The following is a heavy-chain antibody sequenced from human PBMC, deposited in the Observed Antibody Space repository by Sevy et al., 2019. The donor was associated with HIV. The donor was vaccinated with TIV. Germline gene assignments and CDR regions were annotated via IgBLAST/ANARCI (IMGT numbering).Heavy chain of an antibody. CDR3: ARIRRGRDGYNYSFDY. CDR2: IYYSGST. CDR1: GGSISSSSYY. V-gene: IGHV4-39*01. Sequence: SETLSLTCTVSGGSISSSSYYWGWIRQPPGKGLEWIGSIYYSGSTYYNPSLKSRVTISVDTSKNQFSLKLSSVTAADTAVYYCARIRRGRDGYNYSFDYWGQGTLVTVSS. D-gene: IGHD5-12*01. J-gene: IGHJ4*02.